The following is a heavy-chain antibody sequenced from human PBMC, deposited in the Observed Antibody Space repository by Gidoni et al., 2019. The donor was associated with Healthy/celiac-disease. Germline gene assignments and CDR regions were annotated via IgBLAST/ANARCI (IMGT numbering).Heavy chain of an antibody. V-gene: IGHV3-11*05. CDR2: ISSSSSYT. Sequence: QVQPVESGGGLGQPGGSRRLACAASGFPFSDYYMIWIRQVPGKGLECVSYISSSSSYTNYADSVKGRFTISRDNAKNSRYLQMNSLRAEDTAFYYFARKDWRGAGAYYYYYGMDVWGQGTTVTVSS. J-gene: IGHJ6*02. CDR3: ARKDWRGAGAYYYYYGMDV. D-gene: IGHD1-26*01. CDR1: GFPFSDYY.